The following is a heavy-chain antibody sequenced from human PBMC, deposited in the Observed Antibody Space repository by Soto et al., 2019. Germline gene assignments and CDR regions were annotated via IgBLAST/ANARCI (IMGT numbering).Heavy chain of an antibody. J-gene: IGHJ4*02. CDR2: IYYSGST. CDR3: ARSVSGVVVIDRGSEDYFDY. CDR1: GGSISSGDYY. D-gene: IGHD3-22*01. V-gene: IGHV4-30-4*01. Sequence: PSETLSLTCTVSGGSISSGDYYWSWIRQPPGKGLEWIGYIYYSGSTYYNPSLKSRVTISVDTSKNQFSLKLSSVTAAGTAVYYCARSVSGVVVIDRGSEDYFDYWGQGTLVTVSS.